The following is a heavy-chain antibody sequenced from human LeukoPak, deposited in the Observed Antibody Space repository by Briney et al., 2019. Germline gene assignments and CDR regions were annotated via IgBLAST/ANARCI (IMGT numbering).Heavy chain of an antibody. Sequence: GGSLRLFCAASGFTVSSNYMSWVRQAPGKGLEWVSVIYSGGKTFYADSVKGRFTISRDNSKNTLYLQMNSLRAEDTAVYYCAKASRTGKRAYYYYGMDVWGQGTTVTVSS. CDR1: GFTVSSNY. CDR3: AKASRTGKRAYYYYGMDV. V-gene: IGHV3-53*01. J-gene: IGHJ6*02. CDR2: IYSGGKT. D-gene: IGHD3/OR15-3a*01.